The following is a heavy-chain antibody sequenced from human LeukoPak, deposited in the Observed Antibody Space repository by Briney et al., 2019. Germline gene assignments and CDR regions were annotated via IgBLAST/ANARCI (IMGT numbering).Heavy chain of an antibody. V-gene: IGHV1-2*02. J-gene: IGHJ4*02. Sequence: ASVKVSCKASGGTFNNYAVSWVRQAPGQGLEYMGWLNPNSGDTNSAQRFQGRVTMTRDTSMSTAYMELSGLRFDDTAVYYCARDGEVRQGHCSTTSCPVDYWGQGTLITVSS. CDR1: GGTFNNYA. D-gene: IGHD2-2*01. CDR2: LNPNSGDT. CDR3: ARDGEVRQGHCSTTSCPVDY.